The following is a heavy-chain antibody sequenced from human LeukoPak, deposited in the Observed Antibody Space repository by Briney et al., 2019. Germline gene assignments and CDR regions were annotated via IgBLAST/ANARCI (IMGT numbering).Heavy chain of an antibody. D-gene: IGHD6-19*01. CDR1: GFTFSSYA. CDR2: ISYNGVST. J-gene: IGHJ6*03. V-gene: IGHV3-64*01. Sequence: GGSLRLSCTASGFTFSSYAMYWVRQAPGKGLEYVSAISYNGVSTYHANSVKGRFTISRDNSKNTLYLQMGSLRTEDMAVYCCARGSGWFNHYYMDVWGKGTTVTISS. CDR3: ARGSGWFNHYYMDV.